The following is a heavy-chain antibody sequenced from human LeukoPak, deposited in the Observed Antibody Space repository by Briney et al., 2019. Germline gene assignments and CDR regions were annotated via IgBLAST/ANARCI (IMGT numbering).Heavy chain of an antibody. CDR2: INHSGST. D-gene: IGHD4-17*01. CDR3: ARGRDYGDYVRHFGY. J-gene: IGHJ4*02. CDR1: GGSFSGYY. Sequence: SETLSLTCAVYGGSFSGYYWSWIRQPPGKGLEWIGEINHSGSTNYNPSLKSRVTISVDTSKNQFSLKLSSVTAADTAVYYCARGRDYGDYVRHFGYWGQGTLVTVSS. V-gene: IGHV4-34*01.